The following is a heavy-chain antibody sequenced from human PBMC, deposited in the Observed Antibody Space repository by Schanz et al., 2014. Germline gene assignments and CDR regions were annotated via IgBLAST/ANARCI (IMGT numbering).Heavy chain of an antibody. V-gene: IGHV3-23*04. CDR1: GITFSDYA. D-gene: IGHD6-13*01. CDR3: ARGRARQLVHWFDP. CDR2: IASGGSHT. Sequence: EVQLVESGGGLVQPGGSLRLSCAASGITFSDYAMSWVRQAPGKGLEWVSTIASGGSHTFYADSVTGRFTISGDNSKNTLFLQMNSLRVEDTAIYYCARGRARQLVHWFDPWGQGTLVTVSS. J-gene: IGHJ5*02.